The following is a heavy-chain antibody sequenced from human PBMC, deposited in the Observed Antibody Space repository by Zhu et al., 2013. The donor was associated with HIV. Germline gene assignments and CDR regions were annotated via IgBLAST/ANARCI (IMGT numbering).Heavy chain of an antibody. V-gene: IGHV1-8*01. CDR2: MNPNSGNT. J-gene: IGHJ4*02. Sequence: VQLVQSGPEVRKPGASVKVSCKASGYTFTSFGVTWVRQAPGQGLEWMGWMNPNSGNTGYAQKFQGRVTMTRNTSITTVYMELNNLSVDDTAVYYCARVYSSSSGRDYWAREPWSPSPQ. CDR3: ARVYSSSSGRDY. D-gene: IGHD6-6*01. CDR1: GYTFTSFG.